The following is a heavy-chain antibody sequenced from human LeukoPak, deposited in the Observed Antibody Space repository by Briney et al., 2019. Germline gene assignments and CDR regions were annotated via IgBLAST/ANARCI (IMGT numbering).Heavy chain of an antibody. V-gene: IGHV4-59*01. J-gene: IGHJ4*02. D-gene: IGHD1-26*01. Sequence: SETLSLTCTVSGGSISSYYWSWIRQPPGKGLEWIGYIYYSGSTNYNPSLKSRVTISVDTSKNRFSLKLSSVTAADTAVYYCARNVGATASLDYWGQGTLVTVSS. CDR3: ARNVGATASLDY. CDR2: IYYSGST. CDR1: GGSISSYY.